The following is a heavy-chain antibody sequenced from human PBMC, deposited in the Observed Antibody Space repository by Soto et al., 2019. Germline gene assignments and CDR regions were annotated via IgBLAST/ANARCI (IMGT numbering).Heavy chain of an antibody. CDR1: GFSISRYW. Sequence: LRLSCAASGFSISRYWMSWVRQAPGKGLEWVADKKQDGSEEYYVDSVKGRFTVSRDNAKNSLYLQLTSLRVEDTALYYCARGGFSYGTGIEHWGQGTLVTVSS. CDR3: ARGGFSYGTGIEH. V-gene: IGHV3-7*01. CDR2: KKQDGSEE. J-gene: IGHJ4*02. D-gene: IGHD5-18*01.